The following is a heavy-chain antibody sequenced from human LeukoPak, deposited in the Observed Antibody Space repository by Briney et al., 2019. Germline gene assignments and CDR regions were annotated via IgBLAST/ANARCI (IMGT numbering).Heavy chain of an antibody. CDR3: SRALEV. Sequence: GGSLRLSCEVSGFMFGSYWMDWVRQAPGRGLEWVANINQDGGEKYFVDSVRGRFTISRDNARNSLYLQMNSLRAEDTAVYYCSRALEVWGKGTTVTVSS. CDR2: INQDGGEK. V-gene: IGHV3-7*01. J-gene: IGHJ6*04. CDR1: GFMFGSYW.